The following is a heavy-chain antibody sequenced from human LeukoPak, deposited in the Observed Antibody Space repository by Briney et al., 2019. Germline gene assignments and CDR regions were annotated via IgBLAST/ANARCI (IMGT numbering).Heavy chain of an antibody. J-gene: IGHJ4*02. CDR2: IYYSGST. D-gene: IGHD3-22*01. CDR1: GGSISSGGYS. CDR3: ARELRNYYDSSGYLSLFDY. Sequence: PSETLSLTCAVSGGSISSGGYSWSWIRQPPGKGLEWIGYIYYSGSTYYNPSLKSRVTISVDTSKNQFSLKLSSVTAADTAVYYCARELRNYYDSSGYLSLFDYWGQGTLVTVSS. V-gene: IGHV4-30-4*07.